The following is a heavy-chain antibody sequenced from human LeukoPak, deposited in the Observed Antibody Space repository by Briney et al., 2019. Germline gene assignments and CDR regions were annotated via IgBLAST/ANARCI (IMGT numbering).Heavy chain of an antibody. Sequence: SETLSLTCAVYGGSFSGYYWSWIRQPPGKGLEWIGEINHSGSTNYNPSLKSRVTISVDTSKNQFSLKLSSVTAADTAVYYCARDEGYYDSSGPDAFDIWGQGTMVTVSS. CDR3: ARDEGYYDSSGPDAFDI. J-gene: IGHJ3*02. V-gene: IGHV4-34*01. D-gene: IGHD3-22*01. CDR2: INHSGST. CDR1: GGSFSGYY.